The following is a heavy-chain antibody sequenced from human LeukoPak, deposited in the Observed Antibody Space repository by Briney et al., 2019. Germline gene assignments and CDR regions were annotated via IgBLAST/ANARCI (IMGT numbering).Heavy chain of an antibody. V-gene: IGHV3-30*04. J-gene: IGHJ4*02. Sequence: GGSLRLSCAASGFTFSSYAMHWVRQAPGKGLEWVAVISYDGSNKYYADSVKGRFTISRDNSKNTLYLQMNGLRAEDTAVYYCARDEARYCSSTSCYGLFYWGQGTLVTVSS. CDR2: ISYDGSNK. CDR1: GFTFSSYA. CDR3: ARDEARYCSSTSCYGLFY. D-gene: IGHD2-2*01.